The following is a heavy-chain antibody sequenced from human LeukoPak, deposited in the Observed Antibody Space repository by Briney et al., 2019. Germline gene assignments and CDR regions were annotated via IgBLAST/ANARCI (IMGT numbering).Heavy chain of an antibody. CDR3: AMFYGSGVPHY. Sequence: PSETLSLTCTVSGGSISSSSYYWGWIRQPPGKGLEWIGSIYYSGSTYYNPSLKSRVTISVDTSKNQFSLKLSSVTAADTAVYYCAMFYGSGVPHYWGQGTLVTVSS. CDR2: IYYSGST. CDR1: GGSISSSSYY. D-gene: IGHD3-10*01. J-gene: IGHJ4*02. V-gene: IGHV4-39*07.